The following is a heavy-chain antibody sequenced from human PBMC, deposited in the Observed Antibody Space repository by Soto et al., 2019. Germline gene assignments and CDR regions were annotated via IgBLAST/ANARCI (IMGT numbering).Heavy chain of an antibody. Sequence: GGSLRLSCAASGFTFSSYAMHWVRQAPGKGLEWVAVISYDGSNKYYADSVKGRFTISRDNSKNTLYLQMNSLRAEDTAVYYCAREKQQLVFLNYGMDVWGQGTTVTVSS. J-gene: IGHJ6*02. V-gene: IGHV3-30-3*01. CDR2: ISYDGSNK. CDR3: AREKQQLVFLNYGMDV. D-gene: IGHD6-13*01. CDR1: GFTFSSYA.